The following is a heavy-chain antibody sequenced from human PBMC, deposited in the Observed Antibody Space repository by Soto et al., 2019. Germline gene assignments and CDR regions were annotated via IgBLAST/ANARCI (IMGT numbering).Heavy chain of an antibody. CDR3: ASDEGRGLKY. J-gene: IGHJ4*02. Sequence: EVQLVESGGGLIQPGGSLRLSCAVSGINFNTYWMHWIRQTPGKGLVWVSHTNNVASIINYADSVRGRFTISRDNAGNTLYLQMNSLGVEDTATYYCASDEGRGLKYWGQGTSVTVSS. CDR2: TNNVASII. V-gene: IGHV3-74*01. CDR1: GINFNTYW.